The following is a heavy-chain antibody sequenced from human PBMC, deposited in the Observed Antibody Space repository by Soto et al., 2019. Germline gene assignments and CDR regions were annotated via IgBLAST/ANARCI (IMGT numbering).Heavy chain of an antibody. Sequence: SETLSLTCAVSGGSISSGGYSWSWIRQPPGKGLEWIGYIYHSGSTYYNPSLKSRVTISVDRSKNQFSLKLSSVTAADTAVYYCARSKPDPTGGYYIDYWGQGTLVTVSS. CDR1: GGSISSGGYS. CDR2: IYHSGST. V-gene: IGHV4-30-2*01. CDR3: ARSKPDPTGGYYIDY. D-gene: IGHD3-22*01. J-gene: IGHJ4*02.